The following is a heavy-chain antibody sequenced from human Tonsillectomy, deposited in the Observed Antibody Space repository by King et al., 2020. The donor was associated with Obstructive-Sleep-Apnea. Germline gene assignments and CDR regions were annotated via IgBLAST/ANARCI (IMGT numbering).Heavy chain of an antibody. J-gene: IGHJ4*02. Sequence: VQLVESGGGLVQPGGSLRLSCAASGFTFSSYAMSWVRQAPGKGLEWVSAISGSGGSTYYADSVKGRFTISSDNSNNTLYLQMNSLRAADTAVYYCAKDLGMVRGVISGYWGQGTLVTVSS. CDR3: AKDLGMVRGVISGY. D-gene: IGHD3-10*01. CDR1: GFTFSSYA. CDR2: ISGSGGST. V-gene: IGHV3-23*04.